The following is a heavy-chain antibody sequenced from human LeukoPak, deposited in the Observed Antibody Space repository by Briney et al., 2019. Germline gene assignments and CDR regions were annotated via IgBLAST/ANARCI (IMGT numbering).Heavy chain of an antibody. CDR3: ARDKGVLREYNWFDP. J-gene: IGHJ5*02. D-gene: IGHD2-8*01. CDR2: IKEDGSEK. CDR1: GFTFSTYW. V-gene: IGHV3-7*01. Sequence: PGGSLRLSCAASGFTFSTYWMSWVRQAPGKGLEWVANIKEDGSEKNYVDSVTGRFTISRDNAKNSLYLQMNSLRAEDTAVYYCARDKGVLREYNWFDPWGQGTLVTVSS.